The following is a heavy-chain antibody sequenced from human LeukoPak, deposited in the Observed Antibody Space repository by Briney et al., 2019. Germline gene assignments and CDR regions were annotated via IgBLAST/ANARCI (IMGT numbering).Heavy chain of an antibody. CDR2: IYYSGST. V-gene: IGHV4-39*07. D-gene: IGHD3-3*01. Sequence: SETLSLTCTVSGGSISSSSYYRGWIRQPPGKGLEWIGSIYYSGSTYYNPSLKSRVTISVDTSKNQFSLKLSSVTAADTAVYYCARDAAAYHYDFWSGYFGYYFDYWGQGTLVTVSS. CDR1: GGSISSSSYY. CDR3: ARDAAAYHYDFWSGYFGYYFDY. J-gene: IGHJ4*02.